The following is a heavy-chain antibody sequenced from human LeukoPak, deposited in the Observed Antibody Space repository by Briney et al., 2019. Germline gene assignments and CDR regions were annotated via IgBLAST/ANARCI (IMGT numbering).Heavy chain of an antibody. V-gene: IGHV1-69*04. J-gene: IGHJ5*02. CDR3: ARESVPAAIFTVYWFDP. D-gene: IGHD2-2*01. CDR2: IIPILGIA. CDR1: GGTFSSYT. Sequence: SVKVSCKASGGTFSSYTISWVRQAPGQGLEWMGRIIPILGIANYAQKFQGRVTITADKSTSTAYMELSSLRSEDTAVYYCARESVPAAIFTVYWFDPWGQGTLVTVSS.